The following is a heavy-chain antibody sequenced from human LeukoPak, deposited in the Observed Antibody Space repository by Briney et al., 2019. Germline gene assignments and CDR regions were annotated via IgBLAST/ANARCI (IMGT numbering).Heavy chain of an antibody. Sequence: SVKVSCKTTEDTLRNVAFSWVRQAPGQGLEWLGGIIPTIATASYSQKFQGRVSINADKSTNTVYMELSSLKLEDTAVYYCARGAGWLYDWGQGTLVIVSS. CDR2: IIPTIATA. D-gene: IGHD3-22*01. J-gene: IGHJ4*02. V-gene: IGHV1-69*06. CDR3: ARGAGWLYD. CDR1: EDTLRNVA.